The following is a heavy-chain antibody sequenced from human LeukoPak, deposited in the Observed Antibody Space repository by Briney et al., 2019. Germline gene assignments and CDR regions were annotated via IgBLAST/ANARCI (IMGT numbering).Heavy chain of an antibody. CDR3: ARDRVAVYCSGGNCQSRYYYYDMDV. CDR2: ISYDGSDK. J-gene: IGHJ6*02. D-gene: IGHD2-15*01. V-gene: IGHV3-30*09. Sequence: GGFLRLSCAASGFTFSTYPMHWVRQDPGKGLEWVASISYDGSDKVFPDSVKGRFAISGDNSNNTLYLQMNSLRPEDTAVYFCARDRVAVYCSGGNCQSRYYYYDMDVWGQGTTVTVSS. CDR1: GFTFSTYP.